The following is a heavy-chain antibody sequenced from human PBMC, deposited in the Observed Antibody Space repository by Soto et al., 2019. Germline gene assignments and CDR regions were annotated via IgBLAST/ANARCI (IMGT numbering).Heavy chain of an antibody. J-gene: IGHJ3*02. CDR1: GFAFSSFA. D-gene: IGHD1-1*01. V-gene: IGHV3-23*01. CDR3: GTGTTHSVFDI. CDR2: IGIGGDI. Sequence: VQLLNSGGGLVQPGGSLRLSCASSGFAFSSFAFSWVRQAPGKGLDWVSSIGIGGDIYYADSVKGRFAISRDNAKNTLFRQMMGLRAEDTAVYYCGTGTTHSVFDIWGHGTMVTVSS.